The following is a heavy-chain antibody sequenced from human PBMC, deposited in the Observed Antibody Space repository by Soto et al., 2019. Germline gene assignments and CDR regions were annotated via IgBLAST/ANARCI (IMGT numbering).Heavy chain of an antibody. V-gene: IGHV3-23*01. CDR1: GFTFRSYA. CDR2: ISGSVIST. J-gene: IGHJ2*01. Sequence: GGSLRLSCAASGFTFRSYAMSWVRQAPGKGLEWVSVISGSVISTHYADSVKGRFTVSRDNSKNTLYLQMNSLRAEDTAVYNCAKEPVGPDWYFDLWGRGTLVTVSS. CDR3: AKEPVGPDWYFDL.